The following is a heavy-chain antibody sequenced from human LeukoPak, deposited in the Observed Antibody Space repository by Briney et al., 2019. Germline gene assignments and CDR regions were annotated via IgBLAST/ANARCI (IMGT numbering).Heavy chain of an antibody. CDR2: ISSSSYI. V-gene: IGHV3-21*01. CDR1: GFTFSSYS. CDR3: ASDFWSGYYTGSGSDY. J-gene: IGHJ4*02. Sequence: GGSLRLSCAASGFTFSSYSMNWVRQAPGKGLEWVSSISSSSYIYYADSVKGRFTISRDNAKNSLYLQMNSLRAEDTAVYYCASDFWSGYYTGSGSDYWGQGTLVTVSS. D-gene: IGHD3-3*01.